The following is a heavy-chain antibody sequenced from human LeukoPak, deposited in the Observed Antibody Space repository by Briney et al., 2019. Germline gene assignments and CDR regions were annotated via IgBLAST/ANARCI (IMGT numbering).Heavy chain of an antibody. D-gene: IGHD3-10*01. Sequence: PGGSLRLSCAASGFSVSYNNMNWVRQAPGKGLEWVSVIKGGGNTYYADSVKGRFTISRDNSKNTLYLQMNSLRVEDTAFYYCARVGSPTYSDFDYWGQGALVTVSS. CDR1: GFSVSYNN. V-gene: IGHV3-53*01. CDR3: ARVGSPTYSDFDY. CDR2: IKGGGNT. J-gene: IGHJ4*02.